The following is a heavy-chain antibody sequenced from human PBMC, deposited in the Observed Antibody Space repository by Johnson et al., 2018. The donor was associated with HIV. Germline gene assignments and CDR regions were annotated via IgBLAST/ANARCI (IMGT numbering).Heavy chain of an antibody. CDR3: ARQSLRAFDI. CDR2: IYSGGST. CDR1: GFTVSSNY. V-gene: IGHV3-66*02. J-gene: IGHJ3*02. Sequence: VHLVESGGGFVQPGGSLRLSCAASGFTVSSNYMSWVRQAPGKGLEWVSVIYSGGSTYYADSVKGRFTISRDNSKNTLYLQMSSLRAEDTAVYYCARQSLRAFDIWGQGTMVTVSS.